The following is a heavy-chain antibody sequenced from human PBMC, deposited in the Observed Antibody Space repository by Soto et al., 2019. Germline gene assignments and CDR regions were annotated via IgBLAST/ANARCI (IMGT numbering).Heavy chain of an antibody. CDR3: ATYDASGHKF. Sequence: ASETLSLTCIVSGVSMGGVNYHWSWVRQPPEKGLELVGYITNSGNTYVTPSLESRVTMSVDPSKNQFSLKLTSVTAADTAMYHCATYDASGHKFWGPGTQVTVSS. CDR2: ITNSGNT. CDR1: GVSMGGVNYH. D-gene: IGHD3-16*01. J-gene: IGHJ4*02. V-gene: IGHV4-30-4*01.